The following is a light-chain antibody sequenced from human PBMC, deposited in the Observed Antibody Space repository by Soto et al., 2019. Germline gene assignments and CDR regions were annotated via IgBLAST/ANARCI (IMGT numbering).Light chain of an antibody. V-gene: IGKV3D-20*02. Sequence: TPSPAPLSVTQGERDNFSCRAGQGASSSSLAWYKQKRGQAPRLLIYDAANRATGIPARFSGSGSGTDLTLTIRRLGPEDFGVYYCQGRSNWPLLTCGGGTTVDIK. CDR1: QGASSSS. CDR3: QGRSNWPLLT. CDR2: DAA. J-gene: IGKJ4*01.